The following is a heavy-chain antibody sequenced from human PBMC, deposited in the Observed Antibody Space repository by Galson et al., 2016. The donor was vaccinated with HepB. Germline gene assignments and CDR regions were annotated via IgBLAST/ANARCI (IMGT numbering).Heavy chain of an antibody. CDR1: GYNFNSYG. J-gene: IGHJ4*02. CDR3: ARGGLALFANYSFDY. V-gene: IGHV1-18*01. CDR2: ISADNGKT. Sequence: SVKVSCKASGYNFNSYGISWVRQARGQRLEWMGWISADNGKTNYAQNIQGRVAMTTETSTSTAYMELRSLTSDDTAVYYCARGGLALFANYSFDYWGQGTLVTVSS. D-gene: IGHD3-16*01.